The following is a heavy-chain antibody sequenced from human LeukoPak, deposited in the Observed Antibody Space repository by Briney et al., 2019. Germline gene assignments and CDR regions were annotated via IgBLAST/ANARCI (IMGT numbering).Heavy chain of an antibody. CDR1: GGSISSYY. Sequence: SETLSLTCTVSGGSISSYYWSWIRQPPGKGLEWIGYIYYSGSTNYNPSLKSRVTISVDTSKNQFSLKLSSVTAADTAVYYCARPAIAAAVAKSWFDPWGQGTLVTVSS. D-gene: IGHD6-13*01. J-gene: IGHJ5*02. CDR2: IYYSGST. V-gene: IGHV4-59*12. CDR3: ARPAIAAAVAKSWFDP.